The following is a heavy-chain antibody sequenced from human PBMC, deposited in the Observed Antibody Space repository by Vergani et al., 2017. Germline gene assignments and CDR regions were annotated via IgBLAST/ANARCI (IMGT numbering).Heavy chain of an antibody. Sequence: QVQLQESGPRLVKPSETLSLTCTVSGGSISSYYWSWIRQPPGKGLEWIGYIYYSGSTNYNPSLKSRVTISVDTSKNQFSLKLSSVTAADTAVYYCARMGYGSSWYRWVPLYWGQGTLVTVSS. CDR1: GGSISSYY. CDR3: ARMGYGSSWYRWVPLY. J-gene: IGHJ4*02. D-gene: IGHD6-13*01. V-gene: IGHV4-59*01. CDR2: IYYSGST.